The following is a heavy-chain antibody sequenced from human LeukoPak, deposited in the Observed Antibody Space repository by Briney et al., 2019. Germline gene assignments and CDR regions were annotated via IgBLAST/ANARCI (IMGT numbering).Heavy chain of an antibody. CDR2: ISYDGSNK. CDR3: AKPGDPGEAFDI. CDR1: GFTFSSYG. J-gene: IGHJ3*02. V-gene: IGHV3-30*18. D-gene: IGHD2-21*01. Sequence: GGSLRLSCAASGFTFSSYGMHWVRQAPGKGLEWVAVISYDGSNKYYADSVKGRFTISRDNSKNTLYLQMNSLRAEDTAVYYCAKPGDPGEAFDIWGQGTMVTVSS.